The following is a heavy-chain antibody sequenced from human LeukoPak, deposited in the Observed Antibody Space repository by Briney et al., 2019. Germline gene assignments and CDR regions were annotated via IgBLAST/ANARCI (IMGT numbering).Heavy chain of an antibody. CDR2: ISGNGFNT. Sequence: PGGSLRLSCAASGFSFSSYAMYWVRQAPGKGLEYVSAISGNGFNTNSANSVKGRFTISRDNSNGTLYLQMGSLSVDDTAVYYCARGILFCSSWPFDSWGQGTVVTV. J-gene: IGHJ4*02. V-gene: IGHV3-64*01. CDR3: ARGILFCSSWPFDS. D-gene: IGHD6-13*01. CDR1: GFSFSSYA.